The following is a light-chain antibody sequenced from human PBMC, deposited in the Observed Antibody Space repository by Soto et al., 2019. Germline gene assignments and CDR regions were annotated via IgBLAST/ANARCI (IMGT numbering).Light chain of an antibody. CDR2: RAS. Sequence: IPTTQSAKDLSVSPGERATLSCRASQTFRSCVAWYHQKPGKAPRLLIYRASTRTSGIPARFSGRGSGTEFTRTINSRQSDVFAAYYCQHDNNYSRAFGQGT. CDR1: QTFRSC. CDR3: QHDNNYSRA. V-gene: IGKV3-15*01. J-gene: IGKJ1*01.